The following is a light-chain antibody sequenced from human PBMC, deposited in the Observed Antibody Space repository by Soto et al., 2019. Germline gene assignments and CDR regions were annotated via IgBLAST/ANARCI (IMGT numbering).Light chain of an antibody. Sequence: QSVLTQPPSASGSPGQSVTISCTGTSSDVGGYNYVSWYQQHPGKAPKLMIYEVSKRPSGVPDRFSGSKSGNTASLTVSGLQAEDEADYYCSSYAVSNNLDVFGTGTKVTVL. CDR2: EVS. CDR1: SSDVGGYNY. CDR3: SSYAVSNNLDV. V-gene: IGLV2-8*01. J-gene: IGLJ1*01.